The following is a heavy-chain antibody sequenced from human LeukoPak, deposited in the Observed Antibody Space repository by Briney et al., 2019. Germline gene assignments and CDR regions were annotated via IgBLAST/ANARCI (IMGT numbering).Heavy chain of an antibody. CDR2: IIPIFNSP. J-gene: IGHJ6*02. CDR3: ARGRAMDQNYDMDV. D-gene: IGHD2-2*01. V-gene: IGHV1-69*13. Sequence: SVKVSCKASRGSFSRYGVNWVRQAPGQGLEWMGRIIPIFNSPSYAEKFQGRVTITADESTSTAYMELSSLRSEDTAVYFCARGRAMDQNYDMDVWGQGTTVTVSS. CDR1: RGSFSRYG.